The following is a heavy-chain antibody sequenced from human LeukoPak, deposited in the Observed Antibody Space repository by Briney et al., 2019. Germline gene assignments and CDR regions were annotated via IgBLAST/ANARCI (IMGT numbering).Heavy chain of an antibody. J-gene: IGHJ4*02. CDR3: ARTYSGYAAFDY. Sequence: GGSLRLSCAASGFTFSSYEMNWVRQAPGKGLEWVSYISSSGSTIYYADSVKGRFTISRDNAKNSLYLQMNSLRAEDTAVYYCARTYSGYAAFDYWGQGTLVTVSS. CDR2: ISSSGSTI. CDR1: GFTFSSYE. D-gene: IGHD5-12*01. V-gene: IGHV3-48*03.